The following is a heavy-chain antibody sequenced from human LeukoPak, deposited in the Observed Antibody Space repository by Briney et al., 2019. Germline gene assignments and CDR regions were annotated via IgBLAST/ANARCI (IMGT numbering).Heavy chain of an antibody. CDR2: INPNSGGT. CDR1: RYTFIGYY. V-gene: IGHV1-2*02. Sequence: ASVTVSSKASRYTFIGYYMHCGRQAPGQGLEWMGWINPNSGGTNYAQKFQGRVTMTRDTSLSTAYVELSRLRSDDAAVYYCAGIAADGHPDCDYWGQGTLVTVSS. CDR3: AGIAADGHPDCDY. J-gene: IGHJ4*02. D-gene: IGHD6-13*01.